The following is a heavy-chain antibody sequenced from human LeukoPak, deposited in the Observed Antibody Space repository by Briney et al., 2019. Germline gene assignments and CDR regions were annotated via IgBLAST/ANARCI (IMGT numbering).Heavy chain of an antibody. CDR1: GYTFTSYG. J-gene: IGHJ6*03. V-gene: IGHV1-69*06. CDR2: IIPIFGTA. D-gene: IGHD3-10*01. CDR3: ARDRYYGSGSYYRNYYYYYYMDV. Sequence: ASVKVSCKASGYTFTSYGISWVRQAPGQGLEWVGGIIPIFGTANYAQKFQGRVTITADKSTSTAYMELSSLRSEATAVYYCARDRYYGSGSYYRNYYYYYYMDVWGKGTTVTVSS.